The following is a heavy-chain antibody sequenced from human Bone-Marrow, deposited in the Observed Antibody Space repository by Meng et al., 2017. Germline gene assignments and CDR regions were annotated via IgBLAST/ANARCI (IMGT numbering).Heavy chain of an antibody. Sequence: QVHSVESGVAWFQPGRPLSRSCAASGFPFSSYGMHWVRQAPGKGLEWVAVIWSDGSNKYYAESVKGRFTISRDTSKNTLYLQMDSLRVEDTAVYYCARDLSSSSLDYRGQGTLVTVSS. CDR3: ARDLSSSSLDY. J-gene: IGHJ4*02. CDR2: IWSDGSNK. V-gene: IGHV3-33*01. CDR1: GFPFSSYG. D-gene: IGHD6-13*01.